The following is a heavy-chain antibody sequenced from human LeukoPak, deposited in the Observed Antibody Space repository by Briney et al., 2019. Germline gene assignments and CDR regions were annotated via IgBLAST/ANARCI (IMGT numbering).Heavy chain of an antibody. V-gene: IGHV5-51*01. Sequence: GESLKISCKGSGYSFTTKWIGWVRQMPGKGLEWMGLIYPSGPDTRYRPSFLGQVIISVDKSISTAYLQRSRLKASDTAMYYCARRSYDSSVYYRYMYYFDYWGQGTLVTVSS. J-gene: IGHJ4*02. CDR3: ARRSYDSSVYYRYMYYFDY. CDR1: GYSFTTKW. CDR2: IYPSGPDT. D-gene: IGHD3-22*01.